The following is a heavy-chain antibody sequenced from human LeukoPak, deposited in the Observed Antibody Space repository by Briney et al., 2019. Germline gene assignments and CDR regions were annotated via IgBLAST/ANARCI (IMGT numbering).Heavy chain of an antibody. CDR2: FDPEDGET. CDR3: ARAGDDAFDI. CDR1: GYTLTELS. Sequence: GASVKVSCKVSGYTLTELSMHWVRQAPGKGLEWMGGFDPEDGETIYAQKFQGRVTMTRDTSTSTVYMELSSLRSEDTAVYYCARAGDDAFDIWGQGTMVTVSS. V-gene: IGHV1-24*01. J-gene: IGHJ3*02.